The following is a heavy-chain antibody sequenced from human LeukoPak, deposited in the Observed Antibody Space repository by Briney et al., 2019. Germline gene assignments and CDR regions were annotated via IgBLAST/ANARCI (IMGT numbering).Heavy chain of an antibody. CDR3: AKIVGSRHC. CDR2: ISYDGTNT. V-gene: IGHV3-30*18. Sequence: ARSLRLSCAASGFPFSDYGMHRVRQAPGKGLEWVAIISYDGTNTSYADSVKGRFTISRDNSKNTLYLQMNSLRAEDTAVYYCAKIVGSRHCWGQGPLVTVSS. D-gene: IGHD2-21*01. J-gene: IGHJ4*02. CDR1: GFPFSDYG.